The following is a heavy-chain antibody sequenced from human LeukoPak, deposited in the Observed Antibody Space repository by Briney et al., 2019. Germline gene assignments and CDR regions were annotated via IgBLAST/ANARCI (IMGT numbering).Heavy chain of an antibody. Sequence: ASVKVSCKASGYTFTGYHMHWVQQAPGQGLEWMGSINPNSGSTYYAQKFRGRVTMTRDTSITTAYMELSRLTSDDTAVYYCARDRDIVLVVYALRGWFDHWGQGTLVTVSS. CDR2: INPNSGST. D-gene: IGHD2-8*01. CDR3: ARDRDIVLVVYALRGWFDH. J-gene: IGHJ5*02. CDR1: GYTFTGYH. V-gene: IGHV1-2*02.